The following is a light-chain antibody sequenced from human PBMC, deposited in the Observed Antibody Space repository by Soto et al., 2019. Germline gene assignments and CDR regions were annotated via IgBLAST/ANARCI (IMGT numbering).Light chain of an antibody. CDR1: QSISGS. CDR3: QQRHMWPIT. Sequence: EIVLTQSPAILSLSPGERATLSCRASQSISGSLTWYQQKPGQAPRLLIYDAYNRATGIPPRFSGSGSGTDFTLTISSLEPEDSAVYYCQQRHMWPITFGQGTRLEIK. V-gene: IGKV3-11*01. J-gene: IGKJ5*01. CDR2: DAY.